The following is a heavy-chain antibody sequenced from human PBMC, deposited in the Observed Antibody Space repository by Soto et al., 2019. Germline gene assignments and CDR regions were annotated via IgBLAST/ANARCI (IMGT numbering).Heavy chain of an antibody. CDR1: GGTFSSYA. J-gene: IGHJ6*02. CDR3: ARAVKTTDGMDV. CDR2: IIPIFGTA. D-gene: IGHD4-17*01. V-gene: IGHV1-69*12. Sequence: QVQLVQSGAEVKKPGSSVKVSCKASGGTFSSYAISWVRQAPGQGLEWMGGIIPIFGTANYAQKFQGRVTITADESTSIAYMDLSSMRSEDTDVYYCARAVKTTDGMDVWGQGTTVTVSS.